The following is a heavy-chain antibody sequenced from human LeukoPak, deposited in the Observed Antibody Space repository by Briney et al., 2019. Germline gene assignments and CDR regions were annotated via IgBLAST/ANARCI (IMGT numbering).Heavy chain of an antibody. CDR2: ITSNSNGATA. V-gene: IGHV3-49*04. Sequence: GGSLRLSCTASGITFRNSAINWVRQAPGKGLEWVGFITSNSNGATAEYATSVKGRFSIPRDDSTSIAYLQMNSLKSEDTGVYYCSFATSGWKATLDYWGRGSPVTVSS. D-gene: IGHD6-19*01. CDR3: SFATSGWKATLDY. J-gene: IGHJ4*02. CDR1: GITFRNSA.